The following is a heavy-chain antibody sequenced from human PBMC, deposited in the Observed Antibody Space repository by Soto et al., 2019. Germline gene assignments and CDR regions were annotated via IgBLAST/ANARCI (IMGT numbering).Heavy chain of an antibody. D-gene: IGHD3-16*01. J-gene: IGHJ4*02. CDR2: VYIGGNT. CDR1: GFTVSSNY. CDR3: AGSVGGGFDY. Sequence: EVQLVESGGGLVQPGGSLRLSCAASGFTVSSNYMSWVRQAPGKGLEWVSVVYIGGNTYYAESVEDRFTISRDNFQNMLYLSMNRLRAEDTAVFYCAGSVGGGFDYWGQGTLVTVSS. V-gene: IGHV3-66*01.